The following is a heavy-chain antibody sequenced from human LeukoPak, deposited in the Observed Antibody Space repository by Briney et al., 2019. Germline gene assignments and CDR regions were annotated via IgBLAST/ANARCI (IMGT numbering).Heavy chain of an antibody. CDR3: ARHGDYYGSGSYYNGGGPEL. CDR2: IYHSGST. Sequence: SETLSLTCAVSGGSISSNKWWSWVRQPPGKGLEWIGEIYHSGSTNYNPSLKSRVTILVNKSKNQFSLKLSSVTAADTAVYYCARHGDYYGSGSYYNGGGPELWGQGTLVTVSS. J-gene: IGHJ4*02. CDR1: GGSISSNKW. V-gene: IGHV4-4*02. D-gene: IGHD3-10*01.